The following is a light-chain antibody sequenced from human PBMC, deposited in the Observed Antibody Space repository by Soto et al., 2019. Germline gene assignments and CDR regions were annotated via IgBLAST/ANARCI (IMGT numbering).Light chain of an antibody. Sequence: DSQMTQSPYFLSASVGDRVTIPCRESQSISSYLNWDQQNPGRAPKRRIYAASSLQSGVPSRFSGSRSGTEFTLTISSLQPEDVATYYCQHYNSYSEAFGQGTKGISN. J-gene: IGKJ1*01. CDR2: AAS. CDR3: QHYNSYSEA. V-gene: IGKV1-39*02. CDR1: QSISSY.